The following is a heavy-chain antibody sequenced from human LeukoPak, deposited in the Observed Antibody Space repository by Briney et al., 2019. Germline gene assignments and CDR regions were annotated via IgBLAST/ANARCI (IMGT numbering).Heavy chain of an antibody. Sequence: SETLSLTCAVYGGSFSGYYWSWIRQPPGKGLEWIGEINHSGSTNYNPSLKSRVTISVDTSKNQFSLKLSSVTAADTAVYYCARGSDIVVVPVALRNWFDPWGQGTLVTVSS. CDR3: ARGSDIVVVPVALRNWFDP. D-gene: IGHD2-2*01. V-gene: IGHV4-34*01. CDR2: INHSGST. J-gene: IGHJ5*02. CDR1: GGSFSGYY.